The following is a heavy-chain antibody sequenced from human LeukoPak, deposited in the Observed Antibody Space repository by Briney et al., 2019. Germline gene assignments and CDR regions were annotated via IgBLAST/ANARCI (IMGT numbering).Heavy chain of an antibody. D-gene: IGHD2-2*01. CDR1: GFTFRKNR. Sequence: PGGSLRLSCVASGFTFRKNRMHWVRQTPGKGLEWVASISSSSNYIFYGDSVRGRFTISRDNANNSLSLHISSLSAEDTGVYYCARDPVVVVPAATPGSSSYYYYKGPDVWGQGTTVTVSS. CDR3: ARDPVVVVPAATPGSSSYYYYKGPDV. V-gene: IGHV3-21*06. J-gene: IGHJ6*02. CDR2: ISSSSNYI.